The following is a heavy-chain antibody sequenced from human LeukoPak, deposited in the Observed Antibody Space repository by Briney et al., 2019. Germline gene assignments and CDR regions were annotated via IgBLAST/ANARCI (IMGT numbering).Heavy chain of an antibody. Sequence: ASVKVSCKASGYTFTGYYMHWVRQAPGQGLEWMGWINPNSGGTNYAQKFQGRVTMTRDTSISTAYMELSRLRSDDTAVYYCARYDISTGYYDSDYGMDVWGQGTTVTVSS. CDR3: ARYDISTGYYDSDYGMDV. J-gene: IGHJ6*02. V-gene: IGHV1-2*02. CDR1: GYTFTGYY. CDR2: INPNSGGT. D-gene: IGHD3-9*01.